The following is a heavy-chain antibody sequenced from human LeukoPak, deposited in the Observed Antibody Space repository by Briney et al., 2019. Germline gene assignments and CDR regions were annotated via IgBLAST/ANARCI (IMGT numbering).Heavy chain of an antibody. CDR3: ARVAAGTGFFQH. V-gene: IGHV4-38-2*02. D-gene: IGHD6-13*01. Sequence: SETLSLTCTVSGFSISSGYYWGWIRQPPGKGLEWIGNIYHSGSTYYNPSLKSRVAISVDTSKNQFSLKVGSVTAADTAVYYCARVAAGTGFFQHWGQGTLVTVSS. J-gene: IGHJ1*01. CDR2: IYHSGST. CDR1: GFSISSGYY.